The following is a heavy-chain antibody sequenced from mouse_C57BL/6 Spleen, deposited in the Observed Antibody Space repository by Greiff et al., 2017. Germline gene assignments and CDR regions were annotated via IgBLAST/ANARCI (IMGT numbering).Heavy chain of an antibody. CDR3: ASIMIYDGYYDAMDY. CDR2: IEPNSGGT. V-gene: IGHV1-72*01. Sequence: QVQLQQPGAELVKPGASVKLSCKASGYTFTSYWMHWVKQRPGRGLEWIGRIEPNSGGTKYNEKFKSKATLTVDKPSSPAYMQRSSLTSEDSAVYYCASIMIYDGYYDAMDYWGQGTSVTVSS. D-gene: IGHD2-3*01. CDR1: GYTFTSYW. J-gene: IGHJ4*01.